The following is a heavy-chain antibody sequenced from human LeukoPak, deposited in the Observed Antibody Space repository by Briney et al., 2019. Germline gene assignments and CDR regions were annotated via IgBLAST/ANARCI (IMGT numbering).Heavy chain of an antibody. D-gene: IGHD6-13*01. V-gene: IGHV3-53*01. CDR3: ARDLASGIAAAGI. CDR1: GFTFSSYA. Sequence: GGSLRLSCAASGFTFSSYAMSWVRQAPGKGLEWVSVIYSGGSTYYADSVKGRLTISRDNSKNTLYLQMNSLRAEDTAVYYCARDLASGIAAAGIWGQGTMVTVSS. CDR2: IYSGGST. J-gene: IGHJ3*02.